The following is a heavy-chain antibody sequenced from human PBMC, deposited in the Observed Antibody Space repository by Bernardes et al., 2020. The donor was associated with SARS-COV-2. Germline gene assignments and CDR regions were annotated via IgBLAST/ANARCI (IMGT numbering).Heavy chain of an antibody. CDR1: GGSISSSSYY. J-gene: IGHJ4*02. D-gene: IGHD4-17*01. Sequence: SETLSLTCTVSGGSISSSSYYWGWIRQPPGKGLEWIGNIYYSGNTYYNPSLKSRVTISVDTSKNQFSLKLSSVTAADTAVYHCARCRTTLTTRDFDYWGQGTLVTVSS. CDR2: IYYSGNT. V-gene: IGHV4-39*01. CDR3: ARCRTTLTTRDFDY.